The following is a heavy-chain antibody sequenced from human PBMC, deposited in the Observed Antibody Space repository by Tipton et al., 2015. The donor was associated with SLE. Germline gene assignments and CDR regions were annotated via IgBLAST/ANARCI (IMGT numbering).Heavy chain of an antibody. Sequence: TLSLTCSVSGGSISSGSYYWSWIRQPAGGGLEWIGRIYTRGSTNYNPSLESRVSISIDTSKSQFSLKVSSMTAADTAVYYCARGDYPYGMDVWGQGTTVTVS. J-gene: IGHJ6*02. V-gene: IGHV4-61*02. CDR1: GGSISSGSYY. CDR3: ARGDYPYGMDV. D-gene: IGHD4/OR15-4a*01. CDR2: IYTRGST.